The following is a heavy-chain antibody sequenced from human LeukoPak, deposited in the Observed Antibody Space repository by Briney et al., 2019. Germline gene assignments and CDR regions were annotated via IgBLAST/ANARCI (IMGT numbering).Heavy chain of an antibody. Sequence: VGSLRLSCAASGFTFSSYWMHWVRQVPGKGLVWVSRINSDGSTSYADSVKGRFTISRDNAKNTLYLQMNSLRAEDTAVYYCARDGSLPDYWGQGTLVTVSS. CDR2: INSDGST. V-gene: IGHV3-74*01. CDR3: ARDGSLPDY. CDR1: GFTFSSYW. J-gene: IGHJ4*02.